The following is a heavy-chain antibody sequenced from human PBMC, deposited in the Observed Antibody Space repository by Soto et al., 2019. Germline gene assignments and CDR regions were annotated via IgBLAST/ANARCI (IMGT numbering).Heavy chain of an antibody. Sequence: QVQLVQSGAEVKKPGASVKVSCKASGYTFTSYGISWVRQAPGQGLEWMGWISAYNGNTNYAQKLQGRVTMTTDTATSTAYMELRSLRSDDTAVYYCARVGWSVGATVSLFYYYGMDVWGQGTTVTVSS. CDR2: ISAYNGNT. D-gene: IGHD1-26*01. J-gene: IGHJ6*02. V-gene: IGHV1-18*01. CDR1: GYTFTSYG. CDR3: ARVGWSVGATVSLFYYYGMDV.